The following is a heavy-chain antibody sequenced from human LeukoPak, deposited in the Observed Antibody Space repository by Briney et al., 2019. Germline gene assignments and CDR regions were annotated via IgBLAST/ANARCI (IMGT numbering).Heavy chain of an antibody. Sequence: GESLKISCKGSGYSFTSYWIGWVRQMPGKGLEWMGIIYPGDSDTRYSPSFQGQVTISADKSISAAYLQWSSLRAEDTAVYYCARGEKYSNGNFDYWGQGTLVTVSS. D-gene: IGHD4-11*01. CDR1: GYSFTSYW. CDR2: IYPGDSDT. J-gene: IGHJ4*02. V-gene: IGHV5-51*01. CDR3: ARGEKYSNGNFDY.